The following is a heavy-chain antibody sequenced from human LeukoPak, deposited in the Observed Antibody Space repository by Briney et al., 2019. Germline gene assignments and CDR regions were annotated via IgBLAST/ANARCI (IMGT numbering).Heavy chain of an antibody. Sequence: ASVKVSCKASGYTFTGYYMHWVRQAPGQGLEWLGIINPSAGSTTYAQKFQGRVTMTRDTSTTTVYMELSSLRSEDSAVYYCARGEYNWNDPTIDYWGQGTLVTVSS. CDR3: ARGEYNWNDPTIDY. V-gene: IGHV1-46*01. CDR2: INPSAGST. J-gene: IGHJ4*02. CDR1: GYTFTGYY. D-gene: IGHD1-20*01.